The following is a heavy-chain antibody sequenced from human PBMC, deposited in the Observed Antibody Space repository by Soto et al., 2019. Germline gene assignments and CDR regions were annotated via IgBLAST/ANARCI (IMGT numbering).Heavy chain of an antibody. CDR2: IYDSGNT. J-gene: IGHJ4*02. Sequence: SETLSLTCTVSGGSISSSFWSWVRQPPGKGLEWFGYIYDSGNTNYNPSLKSRVSISIDTSKNQFSLKLSSVTAADTAVYYCARGRTRYSLDYSCPGPLVTVSS. V-gene: IGHV4-59*01. CDR1: GGSISSSF. CDR3: ARGRTRYSLDY.